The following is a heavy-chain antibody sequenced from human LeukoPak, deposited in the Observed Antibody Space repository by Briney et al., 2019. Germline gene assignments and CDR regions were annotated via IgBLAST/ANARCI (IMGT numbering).Heavy chain of an antibody. CDR3: AKGYCSGGSCYFGAFDV. J-gene: IGHJ3*01. D-gene: IGHD2-15*01. Sequence: GSLRLSCAASGLTFTSYAMSWVRQAPGKGLEWVSTISVSGVSTYYADSVKGRFTISRDNSKNTLYLQMNSLRAEDTAVYYCAKGYCSGGSCYFGAFDVWGQGTLVTVSS. CDR1: GLTFTSYA. CDR2: ISVSGVST. V-gene: IGHV3-23*01.